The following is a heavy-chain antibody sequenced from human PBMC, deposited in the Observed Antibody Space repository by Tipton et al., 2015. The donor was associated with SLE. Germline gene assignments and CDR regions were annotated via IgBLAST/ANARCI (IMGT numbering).Heavy chain of an antibody. CDR2: IYYSGRT. V-gene: IGHV4-39*01. CDR3: ARAYDTSGKYGLDV. J-gene: IGHJ6*02. D-gene: IGHD3-22*01. Sequence: LRLSCTVSGGSISTTGYYWGWIRQPPGKGLEWIESIYYSGRTYYNSSLKSRVTISVDASKNQFSLRLSSVTATDTAVYYCARAYDTSGKYGLDVWGQGTTVTVSS. CDR1: GGSISTTGYY.